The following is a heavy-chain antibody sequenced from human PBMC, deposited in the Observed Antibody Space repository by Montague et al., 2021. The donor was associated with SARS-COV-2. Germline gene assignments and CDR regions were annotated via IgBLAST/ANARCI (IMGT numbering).Heavy chain of an antibody. CDR1: GSTFSSYA. J-gene: IGHJ4*02. D-gene: IGHD3-9*01. V-gene: IGHV3-30-3*01. CDR2: ISYDGSNK. Sequence: SLRLSCAASGSTFSSYAMHWVRQAPGKGLEWVAVISYDGSNKYYADSVKGRFTISRDNSKNTLYLQMNSLRAEDTAVYYCARGYDILTGYLYFDYWGQGTLVTVSS. CDR3: ARGYDILTGYLYFDY.